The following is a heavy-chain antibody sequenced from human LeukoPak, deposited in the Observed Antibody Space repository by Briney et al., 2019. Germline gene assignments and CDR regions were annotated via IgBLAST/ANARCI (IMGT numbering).Heavy chain of an antibody. CDR3: ARALALRYSSGWYDAFDI. Sequence: ASVKVSCKASGYTFTSYYMHWVRQAPGQGLEWMGIINPSGGSTSYAQKFQGRVTMTRDTSTSTVYMELSSLRSEDTAVYYCARALALRYSSGWYDAFDIWAKGQWSPSLQ. CDR2: INPSGGST. V-gene: IGHV1-46*01. J-gene: IGHJ3*02. D-gene: IGHD6-19*01. CDR1: GYTFTSYY.